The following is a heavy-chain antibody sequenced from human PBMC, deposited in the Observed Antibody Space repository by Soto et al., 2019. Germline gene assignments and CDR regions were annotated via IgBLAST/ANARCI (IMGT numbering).Heavy chain of an antibody. D-gene: IGHD3-3*01. Sequence: ASVKVSCKASGYTFTSYGISWVRQAPGQGLGWMGWISAYNGNTNYAQKLQGRVTMTTGTSTSTAYMELRSLRSDDTAVYYCARDPSTLRFLEWLLYPFDYWGQGTLVTVSS. CDR1: GYTFTSYG. CDR3: ARDPSTLRFLEWLLYPFDY. CDR2: ISAYNGNT. J-gene: IGHJ4*02. V-gene: IGHV1-18*01.